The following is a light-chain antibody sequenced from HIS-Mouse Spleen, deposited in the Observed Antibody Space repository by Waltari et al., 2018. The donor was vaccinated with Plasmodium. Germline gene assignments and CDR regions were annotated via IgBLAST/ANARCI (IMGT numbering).Light chain of an antibody. J-gene: IGKJ2*01. CDR3: QQYYSTPYT. CDR2: WAS. V-gene: IGKV4-1*01. Sequence: DIVMTQSPDSLAVSLGERATINCKSSQSVLYSSNNKNYLAWYQQKPGQTPKLLIYWASTRESGVPDLFSGSGSGTDFTLTIISLQAEDVAVYYCQQYYSTPYTFGQGTKLEIK. CDR1: QSVLYSSNNKNY.